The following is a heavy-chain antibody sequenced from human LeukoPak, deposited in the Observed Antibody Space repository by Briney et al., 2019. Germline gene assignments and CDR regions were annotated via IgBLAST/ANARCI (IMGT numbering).Heavy chain of an antibody. CDR2: IRYDGSNK. J-gene: IGHJ4*02. D-gene: IGHD3-10*01. CDR1: GFTFSSYG. CDR3: AREFGRSYYGSGNEVY. Sequence: PGGSLRLSCAASGFTFSSYGMHWVRQAPGKGLEWVAFIRYDGSNKYYADSVKGRFTISRDNSKNTLYLQMNSLRAEDTAVYYCAREFGRSYYGSGNEVYWGQGTLVTVSS. V-gene: IGHV3-30*02.